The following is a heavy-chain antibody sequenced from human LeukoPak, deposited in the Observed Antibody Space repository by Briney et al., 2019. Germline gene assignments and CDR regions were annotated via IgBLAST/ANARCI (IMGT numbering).Heavy chain of an antibody. CDR1: GFTFSSYS. J-gene: IGHJ6*02. CDR3: ARRRGFGGSGYGMDV. Sequence: GGSLILSCAASGFTFSSYSMNWVRQAPGKGLEWVSYISSSSSTIYYADSVKGRFTISRDNAKNSLYLQMNSLRDEDTAVYYCARRRGFGGSGYGMDVWGQGTTVTVSS. D-gene: IGHD3-10*01. V-gene: IGHV3-48*02. CDR2: ISSSSSTI.